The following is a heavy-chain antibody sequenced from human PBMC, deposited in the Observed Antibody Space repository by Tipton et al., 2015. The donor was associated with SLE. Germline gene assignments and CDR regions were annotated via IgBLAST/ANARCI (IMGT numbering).Heavy chain of an antibody. Sequence: SLRLSCAASGFTFSSYAMSWVRQAPGKGLEWVSAISGSGGSTYYADSVKGRFTISRDNSKNTLYLQMNSLRAEDTAVYYCARDSGYDVGWFDPWGQGTLVTVSS. J-gene: IGHJ5*02. CDR2: ISGSGGST. D-gene: IGHD5-12*01. CDR1: GFTFSSYA. CDR3: ARDSGYDVGWFDP. V-gene: IGHV3-23*01.